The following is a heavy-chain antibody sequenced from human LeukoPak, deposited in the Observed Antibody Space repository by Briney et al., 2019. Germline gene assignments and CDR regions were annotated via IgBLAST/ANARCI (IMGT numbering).Heavy chain of an antibody. V-gene: IGHV3-74*01. J-gene: IGHJ6*03. CDR2: LSTDGTST. D-gene: IGHD6-19*01. Sequence: GGSLRLSCAASGFTFSSYWMHWVRQAPGKGLVWVSRLSTDGTSTNYADSMKGRFTISRDNARKTLYLQMNSLRAEDTAVYYCARGVYISGRWDSSYYYMDVWGRGTTVTLS. CDR3: ARGVYISGRWDSSYYYMDV. CDR1: GFTFSSYW.